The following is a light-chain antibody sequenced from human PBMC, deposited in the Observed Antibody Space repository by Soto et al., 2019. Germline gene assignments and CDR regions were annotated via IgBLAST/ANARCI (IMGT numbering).Light chain of an antibody. CDR3: QQLNTYPLFT. CDR2: AAP. Sequence: DIQLTQSPSFLSASVGDRVTITCRASQDISRYLAWYQQKAGKAPKLLIYAAPTLQKGVPSRFSGSGSGTEFTLTISSLQPDDFATYYCQQLNTYPLFTFGPGTEVDI. J-gene: IGKJ3*01. CDR1: QDISRY. V-gene: IGKV1-9*01.